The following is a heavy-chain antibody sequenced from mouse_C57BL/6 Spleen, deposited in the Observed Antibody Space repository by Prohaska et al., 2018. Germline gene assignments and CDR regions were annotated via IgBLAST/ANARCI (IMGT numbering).Heavy chain of an antibody. V-gene: IGHV1-15*01. CDR2: IDPETGGT. Sequence: QVQLQQSGAELVRPGASVTLSCKASGYTFTDYEMHWVKQTPVHGLEWIGAIDPETGGTAYNQKFKGKAILTADKSSSTAYMELRSLTSEDSAVYYCTRSPEDGYDFDYWGQGTTLTVSS. D-gene: IGHD2-2*01. J-gene: IGHJ2*01. CDR1: GYTFTDYE. CDR3: TRSPEDGYDFDY.